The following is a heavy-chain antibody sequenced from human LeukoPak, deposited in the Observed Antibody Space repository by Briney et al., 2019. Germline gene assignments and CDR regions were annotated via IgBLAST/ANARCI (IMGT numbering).Heavy chain of an antibody. CDR3: ARRPSSGGSGSYWAF. Sequence: VASVKVSCKASGYTFTTHDINWVRQATGQGLEWMGWVNPNSGNTGFAQKFQGRVTMTRNTSISTAYMEISSLRSEDTAVYYCARRPSSGGSGSYWAFWGQGTLVTVSS. V-gene: IGHV1-8*01. J-gene: IGHJ4*02. D-gene: IGHD3-10*01. CDR1: GYTFTTHD. CDR2: VNPNSGNT.